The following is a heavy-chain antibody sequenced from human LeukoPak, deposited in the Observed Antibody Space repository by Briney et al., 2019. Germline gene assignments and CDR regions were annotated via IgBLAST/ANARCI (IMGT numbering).Heavy chain of an antibody. V-gene: IGHV4-34*01. Sequence: SETLSLTCAVYGGSFSGYYWSWIRQPPGKGLEWIGEINHSGSTNYYPSLKSRVTISVDTSKNQFSLKLSSVTAADTAVYYCARGEEYYYYMDVWGKGTTVTVSS. CDR2: INHSGST. CDR3: ARGEEYYYYMDV. J-gene: IGHJ6*03. CDR1: GGSFSGYY.